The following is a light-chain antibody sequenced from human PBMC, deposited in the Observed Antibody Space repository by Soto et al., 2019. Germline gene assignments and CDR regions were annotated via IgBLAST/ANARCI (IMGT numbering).Light chain of an antibody. CDR2: EVN. Sequence: QSALTQPASLSGSPGQSITISCTGPSSDIGAYDYVSWFQQHPGKAPKLMISEVNNRPSGVSNRFSGSKSGNTAYLTISGLQVEDEAEYFCFSFTTNRTHVFGTGPKVTVL. V-gene: IGLV2-14*01. CDR3: FSFTTNRTHV. CDR1: SSDIGAYDY. J-gene: IGLJ1*01.